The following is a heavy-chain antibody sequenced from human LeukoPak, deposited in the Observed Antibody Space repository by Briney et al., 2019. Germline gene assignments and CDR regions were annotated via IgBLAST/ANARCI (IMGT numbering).Heavy chain of an antibody. CDR1: GGSFSGYY. V-gene: IGHV4-34*01. D-gene: IGHD6-13*01. J-gene: IGHJ5*02. CDR3: VRMDSRLQQLVRRGYNWFDP. CDR2: INHSGST. Sequence: PSETLSLTCAVYGGSFSGYYWSWIRQPPGKGLEWIGEINHSGSTNYNPSLKSRVTISVDTSKNQFSLKLSSVTAADTAVYYCVRMDSRLQQLVRRGYNWFDPWGQGTPVTVSS.